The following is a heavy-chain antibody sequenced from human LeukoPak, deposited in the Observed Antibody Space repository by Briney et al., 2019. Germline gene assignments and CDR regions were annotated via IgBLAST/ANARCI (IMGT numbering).Heavy chain of an antibody. CDR3: AKVFRSQYLGWFAP. V-gene: IGHV3-23*01. J-gene: IGHJ5*02. D-gene: IGHD2/OR15-2a*01. CDR1: GFTFSSYA. CDR2: ISGSGGST. Sequence: GGSLRLSCAASGFTFSSYAMSWVRQAPGKGLEWVSAISGSGGSTYYADSVKGRFTISRDNSKNTLYLQMNSLRPEDTAVYYCAKVFRSQYLGWFAPWGQETLVTVSS.